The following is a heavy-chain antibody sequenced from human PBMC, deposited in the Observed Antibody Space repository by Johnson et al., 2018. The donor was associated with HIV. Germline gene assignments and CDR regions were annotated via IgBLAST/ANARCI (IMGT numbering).Heavy chain of an antibody. CDR1: GFTFSTYG. CDR3: AKDVGNSWPNAFDI. J-gene: IGHJ3*02. V-gene: IGHV3-30*02. CDR2: IRYDGSSK. D-gene: IGHD1-26*01. Sequence: VQLVESGGGVVQPGRSLRLSCAASGFTFSTYGMHWVRQAPGKGLEWVTFIRYDGSSKYYADSVKGRFSISRDDSKNTPYLQMNSLSAEDTALYYCAKDVGNSWPNAFDIWGQGTMVTVSS.